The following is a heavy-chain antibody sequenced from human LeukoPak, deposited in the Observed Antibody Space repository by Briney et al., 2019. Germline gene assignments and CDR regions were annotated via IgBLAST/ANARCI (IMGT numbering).Heavy chain of an antibody. D-gene: IGHD3-16*01. Sequence: ASVKVSCKASGYTFTSYGISWVRQAPGQGLEWMGWISAYNGNTNYAQKLQGRVTMTTDTSTSTACMELRSLRSDDTAVYYCARDLDGAAYIDYWGQGTLVTVSS. CDR1: GYTFTSYG. CDR2: ISAYNGNT. J-gene: IGHJ4*02. V-gene: IGHV1-18*01. CDR3: ARDLDGAAYIDY.